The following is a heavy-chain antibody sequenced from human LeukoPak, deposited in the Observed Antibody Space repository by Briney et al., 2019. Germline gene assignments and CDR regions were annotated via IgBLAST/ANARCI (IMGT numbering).Heavy chain of an antibody. CDR1: GFTFSSYA. CDR3: AKSLDPIAVAGDDAFDI. D-gene: IGHD6-19*01. Sequence: AGGSLRLSCAASGFTFSSYAMSWVRQAPGKGLEWVSGLSASGGNTYYADSVKGRFTISRDNSKDTLYLQMNSLRAEDTAVYYCAKSLDPIAVAGDDAFDIWGQGTMVTVSS. V-gene: IGHV3-23*01. CDR2: LSASGGNT. J-gene: IGHJ3*02.